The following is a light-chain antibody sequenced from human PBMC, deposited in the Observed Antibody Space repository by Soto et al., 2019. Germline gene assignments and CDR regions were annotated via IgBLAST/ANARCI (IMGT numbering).Light chain of an antibody. CDR1: QGIRTE. Sequence: AIQMTQSPSSLSASVGDRVTITCRSSQGIRTELGWYQQKPGKAPKLLIYGASSLQSEVPSRFSGSGSGTNFTPTTSSLQPKDFATYYCLKDYNVPRTLGQGTKGDI. CDR3: LKDYNVPRT. J-gene: IGKJ1*01. V-gene: IGKV1-6*01. CDR2: GAS.